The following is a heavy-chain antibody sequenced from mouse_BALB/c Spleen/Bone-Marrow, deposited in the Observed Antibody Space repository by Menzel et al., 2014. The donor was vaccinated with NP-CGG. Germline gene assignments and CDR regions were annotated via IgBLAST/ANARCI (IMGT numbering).Heavy chain of an antibody. J-gene: IGHJ3*01. CDR2: INPSNGGT. CDR1: GYTFTSYY. Sequence: SGAELVKPGASVKLSCKASGYTFTSYYMYWVKQRPGQGLEWIGEINPSNGGTNFNEKFKSKATLTVDKSSSTAYMQLSSLTSEDFAVYDCTRSNGNWFAYWGQGTLVTVSA. D-gene: IGHD2-1*01. CDR3: TRSNGNWFAY. V-gene: IGHV1S81*02.